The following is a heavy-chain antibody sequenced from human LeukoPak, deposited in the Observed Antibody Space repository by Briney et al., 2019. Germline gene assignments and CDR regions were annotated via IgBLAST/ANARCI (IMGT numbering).Heavy chain of an antibody. CDR2: ISYDGSNK. CDR3: AKDHYDFWSGYPSDGMDV. Sequence: GGSLRLSCAASGFTFSSYGMHWVRQAPGKGLEGVAVISYDGSNKYYADSVKGRFTISRDNSKNTLYLQMNSLRAEDTAVYYCAKDHYDFWSGYPSDGMDVWGQGTTVTVSS. V-gene: IGHV3-30*18. D-gene: IGHD3-3*01. CDR1: GFTFSSYG. J-gene: IGHJ6*02.